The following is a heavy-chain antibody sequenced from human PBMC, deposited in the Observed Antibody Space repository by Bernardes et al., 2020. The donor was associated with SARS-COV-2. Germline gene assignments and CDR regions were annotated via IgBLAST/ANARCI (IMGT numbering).Heavy chain of an antibody. CDR3: AGELLEGSFDY. D-gene: IGHD1-26*01. V-gene: IGHV3-30-3*01. CDR1: GFTFSSYA. CDR2: ISYDGSNK. J-gene: IGHJ4*02. Sequence: GGSLRLSCAASGFTFSSYAMHWVRQAPGKGLEWVAVISYDGSNKYYADSVKGRFTISRDNSKNTLYLQMNSLRAEDTAVYYCAGELLEGSFDYWGQGTLVTVSS.